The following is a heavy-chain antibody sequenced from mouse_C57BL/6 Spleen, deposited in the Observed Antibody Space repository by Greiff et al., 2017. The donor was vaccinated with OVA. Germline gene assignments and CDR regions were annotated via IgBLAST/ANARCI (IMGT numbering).Heavy chain of an antibody. CDR2: IDPSDSYT. Sequence: VQLQQPGAELVMPGASVKLSCKASGYTFTSYWMHWVKQRPGQGLEWIGEIDPSDSYTNYNQKFKGKSTLTVDKSSSTAYMQLSSLTSEDSVVYYCARKGYYGSSSFAYWGQGTLVTVSA. CDR3: ARKGYYGSSSFAY. J-gene: IGHJ3*01. D-gene: IGHD1-1*01. CDR1: GYTFTSYW. V-gene: IGHV1-69*01.